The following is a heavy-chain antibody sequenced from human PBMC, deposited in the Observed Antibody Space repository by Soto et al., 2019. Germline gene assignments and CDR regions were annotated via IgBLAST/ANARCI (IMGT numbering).Heavy chain of an antibody. Sequence: SVKVSCKASGGTFSSYAISWVRQAPGQGLEWMGGIIPIFGTANYAQKFQGRVTITADESTSTAYMELSSLRSEDTAVYYCARSFPEKIAAAGIFYAFDIWGQGTMVTVSS. V-gene: IGHV1-69*13. J-gene: IGHJ3*02. CDR2: IIPIFGTA. CDR3: ARSFPEKIAAAGIFYAFDI. CDR1: GGTFSSYA. D-gene: IGHD6-13*01.